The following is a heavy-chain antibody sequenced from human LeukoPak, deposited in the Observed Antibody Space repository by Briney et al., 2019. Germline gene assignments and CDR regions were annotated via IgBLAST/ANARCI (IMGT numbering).Heavy chain of an antibody. CDR1: GYTFTSYG. V-gene: IGHV1-18*01. Sequence: ASVKVSCKASGYTFTSYGISWVRQAPGQGLEWMGWISAYNGNTNYAQKLQGRVTMTTDTSTSTAYMELRSLRSDDTAVYYCARGDYGGNSFYYYYYYMDVWGKGTTVTISS. CDR3: ARGDYGGNSFYYYYYYMDV. J-gene: IGHJ6*03. CDR2: ISAYNGNT. D-gene: IGHD4-23*01.